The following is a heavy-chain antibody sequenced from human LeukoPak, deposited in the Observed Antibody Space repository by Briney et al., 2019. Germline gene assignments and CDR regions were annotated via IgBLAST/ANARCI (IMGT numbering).Heavy chain of an antibody. D-gene: IGHD6-13*01. CDR3: ARGLRIAMRRDYYYHMDV. V-gene: IGHV4-4*07. J-gene: IGHJ6*03. CDR1: GGSISSYY. CDR2: IYTSGST. Sequence: PSETLSLTCTVSGGSISSYYWSWIRQPAGKGLEWIGRIYTSGSTNYNPSLKSRVTMSVDTSKNQFSLKLSSVTAADTAVYYCARGLRIAMRRDYYYHMDVWGKGTTVTVSS.